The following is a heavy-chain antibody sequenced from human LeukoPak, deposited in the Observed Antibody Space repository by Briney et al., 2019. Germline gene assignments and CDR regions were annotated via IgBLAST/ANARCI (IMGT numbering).Heavy chain of an antibody. CDR1: GFTFSSYA. Sequence: HPWGSLRLSCATSGFTFSSYAMSWVRQAPGKGLEWVSVISGSGGSTYYADSVKGRFTISRDNSKNTLYLQMNSLRAEDTAVYYCAREKKRGYSGYDYWGQGTLVTVSS. V-gene: IGHV3-23*01. CDR2: ISGSGGST. CDR3: AREKKRGYSGYDY. J-gene: IGHJ4*02. D-gene: IGHD5-12*01.